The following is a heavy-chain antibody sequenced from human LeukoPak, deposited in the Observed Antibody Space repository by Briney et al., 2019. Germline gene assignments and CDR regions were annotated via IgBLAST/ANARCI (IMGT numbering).Heavy chain of an antibody. Sequence: PGGSLRLSCAASGFTFDDYAMHWVRQAPGKGLQWVSSISWNGDGIGYADSVKGRFTISRDNAKNFLYLQMNSLRTEDKALYYCAKGSGTYQGPFDSWGQGTLVTVSS. CDR2: ISWNGDGI. CDR3: AKGSGTYQGPFDS. D-gene: IGHD1-26*01. V-gene: IGHV3-9*01. J-gene: IGHJ4*02. CDR1: GFTFDDYA.